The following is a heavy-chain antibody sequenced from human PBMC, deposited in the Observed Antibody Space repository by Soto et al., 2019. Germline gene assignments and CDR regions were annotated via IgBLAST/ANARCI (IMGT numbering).Heavy chain of an antibody. D-gene: IGHD6-6*01. V-gene: IGHV3-33*01. CDR2: IWYDGSNK. J-gene: IGHJ6*02. Sequence: GGSLRLSCAASGFTFSSYGMHWVRQAPGKGLEWVAVIWYDGSNKYYADSVKGRFTISRDNSKNTLYLQMNSLRAEDTAVYYCARGEVYSSSSGYYYYGMDVWGQGTTVTVSS. CDR3: ARGEVYSSSSGYYYYGMDV. CDR1: GFTFSSYG.